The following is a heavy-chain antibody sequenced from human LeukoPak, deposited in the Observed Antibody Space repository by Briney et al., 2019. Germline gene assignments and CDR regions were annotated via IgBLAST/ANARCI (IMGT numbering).Heavy chain of an antibody. Sequence: GGSLRLSCAASGFTFSSYGMHWVRQAPGKGLEWVAFIRYDGSNKYYADSVKGRFTISRDNSKNTLYLQMNSLRAEDTAVYHCAKAAMVRGVSPLDPWGQGTLVTVSS. CDR1: GFTFSSYG. CDR2: IRYDGSNK. V-gene: IGHV3-30*02. J-gene: IGHJ5*02. D-gene: IGHD3-10*01. CDR3: AKAAMVRGVSPLDP.